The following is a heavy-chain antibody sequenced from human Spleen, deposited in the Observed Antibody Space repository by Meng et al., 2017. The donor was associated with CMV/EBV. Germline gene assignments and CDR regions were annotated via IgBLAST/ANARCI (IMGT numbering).Heavy chain of an antibody. D-gene: IGHD2-21*01. J-gene: IGHJ4*02. V-gene: IGHV3-11*01. CDR1: GFNVGDHY. CDR2: ISSRVSGNTE. CDR3: ARVNDKYCGGEGIFFES. Sequence: GGSLRLSCAASGFNVGDHYMNWIRQAPRKGLEWVSYISSRVSGNTEYYADSVKGRFTIPRDNAKTSLSLQMNSLRAEDTAIYYCARVNDKYCGGEGIFFESWGQGMLVTVSS.